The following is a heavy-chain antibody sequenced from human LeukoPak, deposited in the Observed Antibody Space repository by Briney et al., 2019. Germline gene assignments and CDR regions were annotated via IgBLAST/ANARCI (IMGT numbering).Heavy chain of an antibody. CDR1: GFTFSSYS. D-gene: IGHD5-12*01. J-gene: IGHJ4*02. CDR2: ISSSSSYI. V-gene: IGHV3-21*01. CDR3: ARGGYSGYDFDY. Sequence: GGSLRLSCAASGFTFSSYSMNWVRQAPGKGLEWVSSISSSSSYIYYADSVKGRFTISRDNAKNSLYLQMSSLRAEDTAVYYCARGGYSGYDFDYWGQGTLVTVSS.